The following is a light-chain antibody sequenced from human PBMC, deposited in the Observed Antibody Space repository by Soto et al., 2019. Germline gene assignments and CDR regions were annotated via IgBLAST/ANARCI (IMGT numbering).Light chain of an antibody. V-gene: IGLV2-14*01. CDR2: EVT. Sequence: QSALTQPASVSGSPGQSITISCTGTSSDVGGYNYVSWYQQHPGKAPKLIIFEVTKRPSGGSDRFSGSKSGNTASLTISGLQAEDEGDYYCSSYAGSTKVVFGGGTKLTVL. J-gene: IGLJ3*02. CDR1: SSDVGGYNY. CDR3: SSYAGSTKVV.